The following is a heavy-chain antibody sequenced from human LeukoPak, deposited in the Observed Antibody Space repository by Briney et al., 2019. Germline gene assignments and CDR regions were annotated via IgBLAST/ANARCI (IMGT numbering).Heavy chain of an antibody. CDR3: ASTVGATASFDY. V-gene: IGHV4-30-4*01. Sequence: SETLSLTCTVSGGSISSGDYYWSWIRQPPGKGLEWIGYIYYSGSTYYNPSLKSRVTISVDTSKNQFSLKLSSVTAADTAVYYCASTVGATASFDYWGQGTLVTVSS. CDR2: IYYSGST. D-gene: IGHD1-26*01. CDR1: GGSISSGDYY. J-gene: IGHJ4*02.